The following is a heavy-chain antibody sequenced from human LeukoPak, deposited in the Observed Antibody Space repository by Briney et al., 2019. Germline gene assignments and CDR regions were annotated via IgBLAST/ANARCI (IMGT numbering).Heavy chain of an antibody. V-gene: IGHV3-7*01. J-gene: IGHJ4*02. Sequence: GGSLRLSCAASGFTFSSYWMSWVRQAPGKGLEWVANINQDGSEKYYVDSVKGRFTISRDNAKNSLYLQMNSLRAEDTAVYYCARRGGSSSWYPKDYFDYWGQGTLVTVSS. D-gene: IGHD6-13*01. CDR3: ARRGGSSSWYPKDYFDY. CDR1: GFTFSSYW. CDR2: INQDGSEK.